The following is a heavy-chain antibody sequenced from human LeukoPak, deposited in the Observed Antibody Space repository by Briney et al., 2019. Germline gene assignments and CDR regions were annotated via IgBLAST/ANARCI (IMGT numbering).Heavy chain of an antibody. Sequence: PVASVKDSRKASGYTLTSYGISWVRPAPGQGLEWMGWIRAYNGNTHYAQKLQGRATMTTDTSTSTAYMELKILRSDDTAVYYCARYYDSIAYTFFDYWGQGTLVTVSS. J-gene: IGHJ4*02. CDR3: ARYYDSIAYTFFDY. D-gene: IGHD3-22*01. V-gene: IGHV1-18*01. CDR2: IRAYNGNT. CDR1: GYTLTSYG.